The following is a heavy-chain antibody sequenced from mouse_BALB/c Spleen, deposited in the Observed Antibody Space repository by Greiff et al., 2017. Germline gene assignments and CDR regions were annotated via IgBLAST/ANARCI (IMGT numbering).Heavy chain of an antibody. V-gene: IGHV1S81*02. CDR3: TRGLLQGDY. J-gene: IGHJ4*01. CDR1: GYTFTSYY. D-gene: IGHD2-3*01. CDR2: INPSNGGT. Sequence: QVQLQQSGAELVKPGASVKLSCKASGYTFTSYYMYWVKQRPGQGLEWIGEINPSNGGTNFNEKFKSKATLTVDKSSSTAYMQLSSLTSEDSAVYYCTRGLLQGDYWGQGTSVTVSS.